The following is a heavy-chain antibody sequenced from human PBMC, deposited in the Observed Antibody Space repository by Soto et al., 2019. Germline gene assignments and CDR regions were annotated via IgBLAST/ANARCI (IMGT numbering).Heavy chain of an antibody. CDR2: IKQDGSVK. CDR3: ATVGSWYSDFFYYYMDV. J-gene: IGHJ6*03. CDR1: GFTFSSYW. D-gene: IGHD6-13*01. V-gene: IGHV3-7*01. Sequence: GGSLRLSCAASGFTFSSYWMCWVRQAPGKGLEWVGNIKQDGSVKYYVGSVKGRFTISRDNAKNTLYLQMNNLRAEDTAVYYCATVGSWYSDFFYYYMDVWGKGTTVTVSS.